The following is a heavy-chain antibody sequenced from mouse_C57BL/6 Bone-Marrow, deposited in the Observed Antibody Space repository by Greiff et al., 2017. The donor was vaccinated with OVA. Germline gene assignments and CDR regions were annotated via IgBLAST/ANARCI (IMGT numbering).Heavy chain of an antibody. CDR2: INPNNGGT. CDR3: ARQVYYSNPGY. J-gene: IGHJ2*01. CDR1: GYTFTDYY. D-gene: IGHD2-5*01. Sequence: VQLQQSGPELVKPGASVKISCKASGYTFTDYYMNWVKQSHGKSLEWIGDINPNNGGTSYNQKFKGKATLTVDKSSSTAYMELRSLTSEDSAVYYCARQVYYSNPGYWGQGTTLTVSS. V-gene: IGHV1-26*01.